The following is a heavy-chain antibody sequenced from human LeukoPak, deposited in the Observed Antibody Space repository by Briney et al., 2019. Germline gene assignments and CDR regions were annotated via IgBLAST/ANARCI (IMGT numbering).Heavy chain of an antibody. V-gene: IGHV3-21*04. CDR1: GFDFESYT. CDR2: ISATSSDI. D-gene: IGHD5-12*01. CDR3: AKGLFSAFDKYLDS. Sequence: GGSLRLSCAASGFDFESYTMTWVRQAPGKGLEWVSLISATSSDINYAESVRGRFTITRDNAKNSLFLQMDSLRVEGTAIYYCAKGLFSAFDKYLDSWGQGTLVTVSS. J-gene: IGHJ4*02.